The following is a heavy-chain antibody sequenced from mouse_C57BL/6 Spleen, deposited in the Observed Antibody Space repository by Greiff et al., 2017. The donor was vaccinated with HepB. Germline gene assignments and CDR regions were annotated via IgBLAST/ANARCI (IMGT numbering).Heavy chain of an antibody. V-gene: IGHV1-64*01. D-gene: IGHD1-1*01. CDR2: IHPNSGST. CDR3: ARSLYGSSYTWFAY. CDR1: GYTFTSYW. Sequence: QVHVKQPGAELVKPGASVKLSCKASGYTFTSYWMHWVKQRPGQGLEWIGMIHPNSGSTNYNEKFKSKATLTVDKSSSTAYMQLSSLTSEDSAVYYCARSLYGSSYTWFAYWGQGTLVTVSA. J-gene: IGHJ3*01.